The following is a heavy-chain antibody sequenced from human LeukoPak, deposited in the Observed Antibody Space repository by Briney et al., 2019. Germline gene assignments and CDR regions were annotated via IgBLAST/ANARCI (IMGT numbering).Heavy chain of an antibody. CDR1: GDSFSDYY. J-gene: IGHJ4*02. D-gene: IGHD4-11*01. Sequence: ASVKVSCKASGDSFSDYYIHWVRQAPGQGPEWMGWINLNTGGTNYAQKFDGRFSMTRDTSINTAFMELSGLRFDDTAVYYCARDYSHYPYYFDSWGQGTLVTVSS. CDR3: ARDYSHYPYYFDS. CDR2: INLNTGGT. V-gene: IGHV1-2*02.